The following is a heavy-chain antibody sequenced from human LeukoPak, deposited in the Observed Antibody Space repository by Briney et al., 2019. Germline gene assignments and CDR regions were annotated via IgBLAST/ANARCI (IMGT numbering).Heavy chain of an antibody. V-gene: IGHV7-4-1*02. CDR1: VYTFTRYV. CDR3: ARSGCWMDHPAFDI. CDR2: LNTNTGNP. D-gene: IGHD6-19*01. J-gene: IGHJ3*02. Sequence: APVTVSCKASVYTFTRYVMNWVRQAPGQGHGWVGWLNTNTGNPTYAQGFTGHFVFSLDNSVATAYLQISSLEDEDTAVYYCARSGCWMDHPAFDIWGQETSVSVFS.